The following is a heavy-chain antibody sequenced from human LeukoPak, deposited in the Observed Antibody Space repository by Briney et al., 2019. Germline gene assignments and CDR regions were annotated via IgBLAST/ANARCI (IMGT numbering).Heavy chain of an antibody. D-gene: IGHD3-10*01. CDR2: IRYDGSNK. V-gene: IGHV3-30*02. CDR3: AKLRFGETIAGYFDY. J-gene: IGHJ4*02. Sequence: GGSLRLSCAASGFTFSSYDMHWVRQAPGKGLEWVAFIRYDGSNKYYADSVKGRFTISRDNSKNTLYLQMNSLRAEDTAVYYCAKLRFGETIAGYFDYWGQGTLVTVSS. CDR1: GFTFSSYD.